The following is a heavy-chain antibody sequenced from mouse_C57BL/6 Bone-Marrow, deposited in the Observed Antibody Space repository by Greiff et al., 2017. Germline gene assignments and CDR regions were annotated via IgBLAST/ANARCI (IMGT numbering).Heavy chain of an antibody. D-gene: IGHD2-4*01. J-gene: IGHJ4*01. CDR3: ARTYDYY. Sequence: EVQVVESGGDLVKPGGSLKLSCAASGFTFSSYGMSWVRQTPDKRLEWVATISSGGSDTYYPDSVKGRITISRDNAKNTLYLQMRSLKSEDTAMYYCARTYDYYWGQGTSVTVSS. CDR1: GFTFSSYG. CDR2: ISSGGSDT. V-gene: IGHV5-6*01.